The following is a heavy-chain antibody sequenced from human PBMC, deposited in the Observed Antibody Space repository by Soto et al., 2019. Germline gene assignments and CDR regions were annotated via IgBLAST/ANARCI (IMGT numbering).Heavy chain of an antibody. J-gene: IGHJ1*01. D-gene: IGHD3-10*01. V-gene: IGHV4-39*01. CDR2: IYYSGST. CDR3: ARHATYYYGSGSYMFVGYFQH. CDR1: GGSISSSSYY. Sequence: SETLSLTCTVSGGSISSSSYYWGWIRQPPGKGLEWIGSIYYSGSTYYNPSLKSRVTISVDTSKNQFSLKLSSVTAADTAVYYCARHATYYYGSGSYMFVGYFQHWGQGTLVTVSS.